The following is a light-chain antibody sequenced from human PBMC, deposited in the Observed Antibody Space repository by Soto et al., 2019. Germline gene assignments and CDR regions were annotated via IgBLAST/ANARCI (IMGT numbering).Light chain of an antibody. V-gene: IGLV2-14*01. Sequence: QSALTQPASVSGSPGQSIAISCTGTSNDVGGYNYVSWYQQHPGKAPKLMIYDVSARPSWVSNRFSGSKSDNTASLTISGLQAEDEADYYCSSYTSSNTVVFGGGTKVTVL. CDR3: SSYTSSNTVV. CDR1: SNDVGGYNY. CDR2: DVS. J-gene: IGLJ2*01.